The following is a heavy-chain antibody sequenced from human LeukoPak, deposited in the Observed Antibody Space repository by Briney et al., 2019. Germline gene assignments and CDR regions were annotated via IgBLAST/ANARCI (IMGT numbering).Heavy chain of an antibody. Sequence: SVKVSCKASGGTFSSYAISWVRQAPGQGLEWMGGIIPIFGTANYAQKSQGRVTITADKSTSTAYMELSSLRSEDTAVYYCARDGDYYDSSGYYYSRLEYFQHWGQGTLVTVSS. CDR1: GGTFSSYA. CDR2: IIPIFGTA. V-gene: IGHV1-69*06. CDR3: ARDGDYYDSSGYYYSRLEYFQH. J-gene: IGHJ1*01. D-gene: IGHD3-22*01.